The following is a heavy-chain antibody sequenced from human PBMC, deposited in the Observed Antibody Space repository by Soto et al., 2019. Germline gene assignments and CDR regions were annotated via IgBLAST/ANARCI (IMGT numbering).Heavy chain of an antibody. Sequence: PXETLCLTCTVSGGSISNAAYSWSWLRQPPGKGLEWIGYIYPSGMPFYNPSLRSRVTISIDRSNDQFSLNLKSVTAADTAVYYCARERGGYGLFDSWGQGTLVTVSS. J-gene: IGHJ4*02. V-gene: IGHV4-30-2*01. CDR3: ARERGGYGLFDS. CDR2: IYPSGMP. CDR1: GGSISNAAYS. D-gene: IGHD5-18*01.